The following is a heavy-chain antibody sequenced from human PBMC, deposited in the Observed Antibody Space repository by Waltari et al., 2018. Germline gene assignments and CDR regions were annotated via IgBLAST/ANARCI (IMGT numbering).Heavy chain of an antibody. CDR2: INHSGST. D-gene: IGHD3-10*01. V-gene: IGHV4-34*01. CDR1: GGSSSGYY. Sequence: QVQLQQWGAGLLKPSETLSPTCAVYGGSSSGYYWTWIRQPPGKGLEWIGEINHSGSTNYSPSRRSRVTISVDASKNQFALKLSSVTAADTAVYYCARERITMVRGVIASYYGMDVWGQGTTVTVSS. CDR3: ARERITMVRGVIASYYGMDV. J-gene: IGHJ6*02.